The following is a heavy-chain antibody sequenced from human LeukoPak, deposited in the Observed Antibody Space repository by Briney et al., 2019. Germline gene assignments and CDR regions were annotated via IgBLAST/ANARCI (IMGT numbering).Heavy chain of an antibody. D-gene: IGHD1-14*01. CDR1: GFTFNTYA. CDR3: ARVRYCDY. V-gene: IGHV3-74*01. Sequence: GGSLRLSCVASGFTFNTYAMNWVRQAPGKGLVWVSRINSDGSSTNYADSVKGRFTISRDNAKNTLFLQMNSLRAEDTAVYYCARVRYCDYWGQGTLVTVSS. CDR2: INSDGSST. J-gene: IGHJ4*02.